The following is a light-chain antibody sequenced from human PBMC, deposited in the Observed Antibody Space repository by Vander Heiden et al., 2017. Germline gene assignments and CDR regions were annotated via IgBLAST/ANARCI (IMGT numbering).Light chain of an antibody. CDR1: SSDVGGYNY. CDR3: SSHTSSSTLAV. J-gene: IGLJ1*01. V-gene: IGLV2-14*01. CDR2: DVS. Sequence: QSALTQPASVSGSPGQPITISCTGTSSDVGGYNYVSWYQQHPGKAPKLMIYDVSNRPSGVSNRFSGSKSGNTASLTISGLQAEDEADYYCSSHTSSSTLAVFGTGTKVTVL.